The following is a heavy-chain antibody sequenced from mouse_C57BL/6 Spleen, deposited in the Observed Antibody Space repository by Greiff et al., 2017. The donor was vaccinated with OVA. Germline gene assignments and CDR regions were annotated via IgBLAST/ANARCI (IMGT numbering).Heavy chain of an antibody. CDR3: AIRGFSYWYFDV. CDR1: GFNIKDYY. Sequence: VQLQQSGAELVKPGASVKLSCTASGFNIKDYYMHWVKQRTEQGLEWIGRIDPEDGEPKYAPKFQGKATITADTSSNTAYLQLSSLTSEDTAVYYCAIRGFSYWYFDVWGTGTTVTVSS. J-gene: IGHJ1*03. V-gene: IGHV14-2*01. CDR2: IDPEDGEP.